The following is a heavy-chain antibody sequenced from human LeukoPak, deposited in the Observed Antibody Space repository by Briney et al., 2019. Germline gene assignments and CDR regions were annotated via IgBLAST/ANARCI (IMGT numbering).Heavy chain of an antibody. CDR3: ARDGMATISGYYYGMDV. Sequence: GASVKVSCKASGYTFTSYAMHWVRQAPGQRLEWMGWINAGNGNTKYSQKFQGRVTITRDTSASTAYMELSSLRSEDTAVYYCARDGMATISGYYYGMDVWGQGTTVTVSS. CDR2: INAGNGNT. J-gene: IGHJ6*02. V-gene: IGHV1-3*01. CDR1: GYTFTSYA. D-gene: IGHD5-24*01.